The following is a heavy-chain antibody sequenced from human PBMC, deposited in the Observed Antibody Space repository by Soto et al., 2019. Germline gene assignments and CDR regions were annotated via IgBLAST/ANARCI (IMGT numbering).Heavy chain of an antibody. J-gene: IGHJ4*02. Sequence: EVQLLESGGGLVQPGGSLRLSCAASGFTFSSYAMSWVRQTPGKGLEWVSLFSGSGSTIYYADSVKGRFTISRDNAKNSLYLQINSLRAEDTAVYYCARENEQWVAADNWGQGTLVTVSS. V-gene: IGHV3-48*04. CDR2: FSGSGSTI. D-gene: IGHD6-19*01. CDR3: ARENEQWVAADN. CDR1: GFTFSSYA.